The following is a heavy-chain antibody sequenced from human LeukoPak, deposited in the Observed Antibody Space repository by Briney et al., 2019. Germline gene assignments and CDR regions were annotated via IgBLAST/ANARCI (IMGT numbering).Heavy chain of an antibody. V-gene: IGHV4-4*07. CDR2: IYPNGTT. CDR3: ASGSSSWGLQPKYYFDY. Sequence: SVTLSLTCTVSGGSISTNYWSWIRQPAEKGLEWIGRIYPNGTTDYNPSLKSRLTMSIDTSGKQFSLQLTSVTAADTSVYYCASGSSSWGLQPKYYFDYWGQGALVTVSS. J-gene: IGHJ4*02. CDR1: GGSISTNY. D-gene: IGHD6-13*01.